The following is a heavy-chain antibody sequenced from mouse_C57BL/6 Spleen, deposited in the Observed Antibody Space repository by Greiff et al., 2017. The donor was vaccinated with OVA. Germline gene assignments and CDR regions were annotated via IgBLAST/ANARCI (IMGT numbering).Heavy chain of an antibody. CDR1: GYAFSSSW. D-gene: IGHD3-2*02. V-gene: IGHV1-82*01. CDR3: ASEDGGFAY. J-gene: IGHJ3*01. Sequence: QVQLQQSGPELVKPGASVKISCKASGYAFSSSWMNWVKQRPGKGLEWIGRIYPGDGDTNYNGKFKGKATLTADKSSSTAYMQLSSLTSEDSAVCFCASEDGGFAYWGQGTLVTVSA. CDR2: IYPGDGDT.